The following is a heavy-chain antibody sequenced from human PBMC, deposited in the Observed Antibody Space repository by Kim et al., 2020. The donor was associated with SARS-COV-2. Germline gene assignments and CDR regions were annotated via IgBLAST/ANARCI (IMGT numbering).Heavy chain of an antibody. J-gene: IGHJ4*02. Sequence: SVKVSCKASGGTFSSYAISWVRQAPGQGLEWMGGIIPIFGTANYAQKFQGRVTITADESTSTAYMELSSLRSEDTAVYYCARDRGVGYNPDRIFDYWGQGTLVTVSS. CDR2: IIPIFGTA. CDR3: ARDRGVGYNPDRIFDY. CDR1: GGTFSSYA. D-gene: IGHD3-10*01. V-gene: IGHV1-69*13.